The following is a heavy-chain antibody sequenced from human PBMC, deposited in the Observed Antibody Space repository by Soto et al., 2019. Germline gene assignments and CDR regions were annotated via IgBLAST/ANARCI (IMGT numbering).Heavy chain of an antibody. Sequence: VKFSCKASRYTLTPYGISWVRQAPGPGLEWMGWISAYNSNTNYAQKLQGRVTMTTDTSTSTAYVELRSLRSDDTAVYYCARVPITFGGVIDYYYYYMDVWGKGTTVTVSS. CDR3: ARVPITFGGVIDYYYYYMDV. CDR1: RYTLTPYG. J-gene: IGHJ6*03. CDR2: ISAYNSNT. D-gene: IGHD3-16*01. V-gene: IGHV1-18*01.